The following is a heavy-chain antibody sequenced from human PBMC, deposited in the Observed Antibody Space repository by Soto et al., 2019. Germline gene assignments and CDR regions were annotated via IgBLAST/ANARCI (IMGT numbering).Heavy chain of an antibody. Sequence: SETLSLTCTVSGGSISSSSYYWGWIRQPPGKGLEWIGSIYYSGSTYYNPSLKSRFTISVDTSKNQFSLKLSSVTAADTAVYYCARGTEDYYYGMDVWGQGTTVTVSS. CDR3: ARGTEDYYYGMDV. V-gene: IGHV4-39*01. D-gene: IGHD1-1*01. CDR2: IYYSGST. CDR1: GGSISSSSYY. J-gene: IGHJ6*02.